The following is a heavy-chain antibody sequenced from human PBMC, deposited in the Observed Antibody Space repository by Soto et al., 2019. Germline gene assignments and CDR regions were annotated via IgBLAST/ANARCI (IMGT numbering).Heavy chain of an antibody. CDR1: GYTFTTYG. J-gene: IGHJ4*02. Sequence: ASMKVSFEASGYTFTTYGMHWVRQAPGQRLEWMGWVNTGNGNTAYSQKFQGRVTITRDTSASTGYMEVSSLSSEDMAVYYCAVGPASGEFDYWGQGTLVTVSS. D-gene: IGHD3-3*01. CDR2: VNTGNGNT. V-gene: IGHV1-3*04. CDR3: AVGPASGEFDY.